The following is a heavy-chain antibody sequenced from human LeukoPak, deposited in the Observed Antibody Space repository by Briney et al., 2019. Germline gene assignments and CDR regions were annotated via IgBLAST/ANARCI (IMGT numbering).Heavy chain of an antibody. CDR1: GGSISSSSYY. J-gene: IGHJ4*02. CDR2: IYYSGST. Sequence: SETLSLTCTASGGSISSSSYYWGWIRQPPGKGLEWIGSIYYSGSTYYNPSLKSRVTISVDTSKNQFSLKLSSVTAADTAVYYCARHAPITIFGVVTVFDYWGQGTLVTVSS. V-gene: IGHV4-39*01. CDR3: ARHAPITIFGVVTVFDY. D-gene: IGHD3-3*01.